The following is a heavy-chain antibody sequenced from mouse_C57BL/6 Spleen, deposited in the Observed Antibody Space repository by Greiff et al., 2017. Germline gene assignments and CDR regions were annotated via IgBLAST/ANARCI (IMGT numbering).Heavy chain of an antibody. CDR3: TRSYYGSSYEGFAY. CDR1: GYTFTDYE. D-gene: IGHD1-1*01. CDR2: IDPETGGT. Sequence: VQLQESGAELVRPGASVTLSCKASGYTFTDYEMHWVKQTPVHGLEWIGAIDPETGGTAYTQKFKGKAILTADKSSSTAYMELRSLTSEDSAVYYCTRSYYGSSYEGFAYWGQGTLVTVSA. V-gene: IGHV1-15*01. J-gene: IGHJ3*01.